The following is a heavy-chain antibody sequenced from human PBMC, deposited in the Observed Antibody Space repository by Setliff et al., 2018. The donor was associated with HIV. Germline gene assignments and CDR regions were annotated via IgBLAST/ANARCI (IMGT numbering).Heavy chain of an antibody. CDR1: GGSISSSSYY. V-gene: IGHV4-39*01. CDR3: ASYRKAERWLQLGGNFDY. Sequence: SETLSLTCTVSGGSISSSSYYWGWIRQPPGKGLEWIGSIYYSGSTYYNPSLKSRVTISVDTSKNQFSLKLSSVTAADTAVYYCASYRKAERWLQLGGNFDYWGQGTLVTVPS. D-gene: IGHD5-12*01. J-gene: IGHJ4*02. CDR2: IYYSGST.